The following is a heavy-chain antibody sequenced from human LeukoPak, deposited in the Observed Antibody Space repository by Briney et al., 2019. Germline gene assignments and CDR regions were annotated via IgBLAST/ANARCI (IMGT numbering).Heavy chain of an antibody. CDR2: IYTSGST. Sequence: SETLSLTCAVSGGSISSYYWSWIRQPAGKGLEWIGRIYTSGSTNYNPSLKSRVTMSVDTSKNQFSLKLSSVTAADTAVYYCARDKYYYDSSVDYYYMDVWGKGTTVTISS. CDR1: GGSISSYY. CDR3: ARDKYYYDSSVDYYYMDV. D-gene: IGHD3-22*01. V-gene: IGHV4-4*07. J-gene: IGHJ6*03.